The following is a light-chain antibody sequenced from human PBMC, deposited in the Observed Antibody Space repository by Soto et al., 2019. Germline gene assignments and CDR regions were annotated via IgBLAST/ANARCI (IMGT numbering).Light chain of an antibody. Sequence: EIVLTQSPGTLSLSPGQRATLSCRASQSVSSTFLAWYQHKPHQAPRILIYGASCRATGIPDTFRCRGPGTDVTLSINGQEPEYFAGYFCQRPGKSPSTFGRGTKLEIK. CDR2: GAS. CDR3: QRPGKSPST. CDR1: QSVSSTF. V-gene: IGKV3-20*01. J-gene: IGKJ2*01.